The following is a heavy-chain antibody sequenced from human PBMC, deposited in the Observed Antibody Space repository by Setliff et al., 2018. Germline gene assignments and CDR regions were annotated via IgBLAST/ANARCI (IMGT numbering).Heavy chain of an antibody. CDR1: GGTFSSYA. CDR3: ARGYYDSYARYYVVGDY. D-gene: IGHD3-22*01. J-gene: IGHJ4*02. Sequence: ASVKVSCKASGGTFSSYAISWVRQAPGQGLGWMGWINPNNGDTKSAQKFQGRVTMTRDTSTSTVYMELSSLRTEDTAVYYCARGYYDSYARYYVVGDYWGQGTPVTVSS. CDR2: INPNNGDT. V-gene: IGHV1-8*02.